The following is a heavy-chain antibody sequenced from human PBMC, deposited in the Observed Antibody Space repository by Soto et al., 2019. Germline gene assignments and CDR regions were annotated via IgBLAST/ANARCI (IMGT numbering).Heavy chain of an antibody. V-gene: IGHV5-51*01. J-gene: IGHJ5*02. Sequence: GESLKISCTGVGYSFTSYWIGWVRQMPGKGLEWMGIIYPGDSDTRYSPSFQGQVTISADKSISTVYLQWSSLKASDTAMYYCARGYCTPNICDPWFVPWGQGTLVTVSS. D-gene: IGHD2-8*01. CDR2: IYPGDSDT. CDR1: GYSFTSYW. CDR3: ARGYCTPNICDPWFVP.